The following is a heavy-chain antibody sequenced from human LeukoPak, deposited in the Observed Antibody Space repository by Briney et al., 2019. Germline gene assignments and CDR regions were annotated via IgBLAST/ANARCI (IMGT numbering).Heavy chain of an antibody. CDR3: ATIKRGDIFGYFDF. J-gene: IGHJ4*02. D-gene: IGHD5-18*01. V-gene: IGHV4-59*11. CDR1: GGSITTHY. CDR2: LRDSVTT. Sequence: SETLSLTCTVSGGSITTHYWSWIRQPPGKGLEWIAYLRDSVTTKDTPSLKSRVTLSADTSKNQYFLRLTSVTTADTAVYYCATIKRGDIFGYFDFWGQGILVTVSS.